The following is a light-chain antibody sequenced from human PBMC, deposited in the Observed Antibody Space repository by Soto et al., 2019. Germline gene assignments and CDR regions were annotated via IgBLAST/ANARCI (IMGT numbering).Light chain of an antibody. J-gene: IGKJ1*01. CDR3: QQYNSYSGT. CDR1: QGISSA. Sequence: AIQLTQSPSSLSASVGDRVTITCRASQGISSALAWYQQKPGKAPKLLIYKASSLESGVPSRFSGSGSGTEFTLTISSLQPDDFATYYCQQYNSYSGTFGQGTKVDIK. V-gene: IGKV1-13*02. CDR2: KAS.